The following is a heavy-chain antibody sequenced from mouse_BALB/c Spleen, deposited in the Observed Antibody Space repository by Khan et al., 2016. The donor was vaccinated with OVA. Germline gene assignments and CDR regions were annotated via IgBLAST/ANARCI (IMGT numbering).Heavy chain of an antibody. CDR2: IWSGGIT. J-gene: IGHJ2*01. CDR3: AKNRNGYFDY. Sequence: QVQLQQSGPGLVQPSQSLSITCTVSGFSLTNYGVHWVRQSPGKGLEWLGVIWSGGITDYNETFISRLSISKDISKSQVFFKMNSLQAKDTAIYYWAKNRNGYFDYWGQGTTLTVSS. CDR1: GFSLTNYG. D-gene: IGHD1-1*02. V-gene: IGHV2-2*02.